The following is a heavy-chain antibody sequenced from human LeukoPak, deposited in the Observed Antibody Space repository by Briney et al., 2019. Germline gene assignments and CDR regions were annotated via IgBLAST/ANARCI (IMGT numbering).Heavy chain of an antibody. CDR1: GFSSSSYA. D-gene: IGHD4-17*01. CDR2: ISYDGSNK. J-gene: IGHJ3*02. V-gene: IGHV3-30-3*01. Sequence: GGSLRLSCAASGFSSSSYAMHWVRQAPGKGLEWVAVISYDGSNKYHADSVKGRFTISRDNSRNTVYLQMNSLRAEDTAVYYCARLRYYGDYEASPRYAFDIWGQGTMVTVSS. CDR3: ARLRYYGDYEASPRYAFDI.